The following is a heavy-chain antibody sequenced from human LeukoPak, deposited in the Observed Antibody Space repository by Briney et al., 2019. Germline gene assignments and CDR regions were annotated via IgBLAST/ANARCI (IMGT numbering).Heavy chain of an antibody. CDR3: ARWGCSGGSCHDV. CDR1: GYTFTGYY. V-gene: IGHV1-2*02. CDR2: INPNSGGT. Sequence: ASVKVSCKASGYTFTGYYMHWVRQAPGQGLEWLGWINPNSGGTNYARMFHGRVTMTRDTPISTAYMELSRLRSDETAVYYCARWGCSGGSCHDVWGQGTTVTVSS. D-gene: IGHD2-15*01. J-gene: IGHJ6*02.